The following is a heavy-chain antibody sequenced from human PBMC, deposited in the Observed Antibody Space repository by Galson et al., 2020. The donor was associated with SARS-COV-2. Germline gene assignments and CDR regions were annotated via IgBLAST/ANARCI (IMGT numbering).Heavy chain of an antibody. J-gene: IGHJ5*02. D-gene: IGHD3-9*01. CDR1: GGSISSGGYY. V-gene: IGHV4-31*03. Sequence: SETLSLTCTVSGGSISSGGYYWSRNRQRPGKGLEWIGYIHYSGSTYYNPSLKSRVTISVDTSKNQFSLKLSSVSAADTAVYYCARAHQDDILTGYWFDPWGRGTLVTVSS. CDR3: ARAHQDDILTGYWFDP. CDR2: IHYSGST.